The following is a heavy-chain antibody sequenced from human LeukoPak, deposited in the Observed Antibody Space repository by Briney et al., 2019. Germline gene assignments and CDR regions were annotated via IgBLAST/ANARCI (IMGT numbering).Heavy chain of an antibody. CDR3: ARGETVTTERNRQYYFDY. Sequence: PSETLSLTCAVYGGSFSGYYWSWIRQPPGKGLEWIGEINHSGSTNYNPSLKSRVTISVDTSKNQFSLKLSSVTAADTAVYYCARGETVTTERNRQYYFDYWGQGTLVTVSS. CDR2: INHSGST. CDR1: GGSFSGYY. J-gene: IGHJ4*02. V-gene: IGHV4-34*01. D-gene: IGHD4-11*01.